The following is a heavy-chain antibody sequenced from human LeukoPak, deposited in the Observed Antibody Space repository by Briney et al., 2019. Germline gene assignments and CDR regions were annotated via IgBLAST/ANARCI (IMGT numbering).Heavy chain of an antibody. Sequence: SETLSLTCTVSVGSISSGDYYWSWIRQPPGKGLEWIGYIYYSGSTYYNPSLKSRLTISLDTSKNQFSLKLSSVTAADTAVYYCARELYDYVWGSYIDYWGQGTLVTVSS. V-gene: IGHV4-30-4*01. J-gene: IGHJ4*02. D-gene: IGHD3-16*01. CDR3: ARELYDYVWGSYIDY. CDR1: VGSISSGDYY. CDR2: IYYSGST.